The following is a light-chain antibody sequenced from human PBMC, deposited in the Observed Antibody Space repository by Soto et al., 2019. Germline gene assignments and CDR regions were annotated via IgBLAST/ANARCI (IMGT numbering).Light chain of an antibody. CDR2: LGS. CDR3: MQALQTPLT. CDR1: QSLLHSNGYNY. J-gene: IGKJ4*01. Sequence: DIVMTQSPLSLPVTPGEPVSISCRSSQSLLHSNGYNYLDWYLQKPGQSPQLLIYLGSNRASGVPDRFSGSGSGTDFTLKISRVEAEDVWVYYCMQALQTPLTFGGGTKVEIK. V-gene: IGKV2-28*01.